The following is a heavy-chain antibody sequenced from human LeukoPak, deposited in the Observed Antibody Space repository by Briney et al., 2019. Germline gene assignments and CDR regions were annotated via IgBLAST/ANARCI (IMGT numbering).Heavy chain of an antibody. V-gene: IGHV3-74*01. J-gene: IGHJ4*02. CDR3: AREDSSGTLDY. D-gene: IGHD6-19*01. CDR2: LNSDGTTI. CDR1: GFTFSGYW. Sequence: GGSLRLSCVASGFTFSGYWMHWVRQAPGMGLVWVSRLNSDGTTINYADSVKGRFTISRDNSKNTLYLQMNSLRAEDTAVYYCAREDSSGTLDYWGQGTLVTVSS.